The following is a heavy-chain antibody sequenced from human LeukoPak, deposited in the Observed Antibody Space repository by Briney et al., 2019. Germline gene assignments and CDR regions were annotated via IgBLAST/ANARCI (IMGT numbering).Heavy chain of an antibody. Sequence: GGSLRLSCAASGFTFSSYWMSWVRQTPGKGLEWVANIKQDGSEKYYVDSVKGRFTISRDNAKKSLYLEMNSLRAEDTAVYYCARGASGIQIWFFDPWGQGTLVTVSS. V-gene: IGHV3-7*01. J-gene: IGHJ5*02. CDR2: IKQDGSEK. D-gene: IGHD5-18*01. CDR1: GFTFSSYW. CDR3: ARGASGIQIWFFDP.